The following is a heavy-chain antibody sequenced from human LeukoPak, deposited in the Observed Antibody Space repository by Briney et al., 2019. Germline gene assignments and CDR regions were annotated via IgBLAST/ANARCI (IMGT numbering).Heavy chain of an antibody. Sequence: HPGGSLRLSCAASGVTFSNYDMHWVRQAPGKGLGWVAVMSYDGGNRYYTDSVKGRFTISRDNSKNTLYLQMNSLTTEDTAVYYCARDGSDWGQGTLVTVSS. CDR3: ARDGSD. V-gene: IGHV3-30*10. CDR1: GVTFSNYD. J-gene: IGHJ4*02. CDR2: MSYDGGNR.